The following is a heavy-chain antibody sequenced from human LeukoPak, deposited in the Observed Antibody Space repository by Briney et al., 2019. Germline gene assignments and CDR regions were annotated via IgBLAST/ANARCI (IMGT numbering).Heavy chain of an antibody. Sequence: GGSLRLSCAASGFTFSNAWMSWVRQAPGKGLEWVGRIKSKTDGGTTDYAAPVKGRFTISRDDSKNTLYLQMNSLKTEDTAVYSCTTDTRCNSTSCYKVDYWGQGTLVTVSS. CDR1: GFTFSNAW. D-gene: IGHD2-2*02. CDR2: IKSKTDGGTT. CDR3: TTDTRCNSTSCYKVDY. V-gene: IGHV3-15*01. J-gene: IGHJ4*02.